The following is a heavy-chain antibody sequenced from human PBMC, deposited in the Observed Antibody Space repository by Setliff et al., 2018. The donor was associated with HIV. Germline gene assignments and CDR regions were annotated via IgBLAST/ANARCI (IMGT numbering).Heavy chain of an antibody. V-gene: IGHV3-7*01. CDR3: AKDLVTTTGPDY. D-gene: IGHD1-1*01. CDR2: IKQDGSEK. J-gene: IGHJ4*02. Sequence: PGGSLRLSCAASRFTFSSYAMSWVRQAPGKGLEWVASIKQDGSEKYYVDSLKGRFAISRDNSKNTLYLQMNSLRAEDTAVYYCAKDLVTTTGPDYWGQGTLVTVSS. CDR1: RFTFSSYA.